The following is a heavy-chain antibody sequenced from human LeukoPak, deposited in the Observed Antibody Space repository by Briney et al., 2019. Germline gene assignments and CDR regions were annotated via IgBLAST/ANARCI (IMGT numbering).Heavy chain of an antibody. CDR2: IKQDGSEK. Sequence: GGSLRLSCAASGFTFSNYWMSWVRQAPGKGLEWVANIKQDGSEKYYLDSVKGRFTISRDNAKNSLHLQINSLRVEDTAVYYCARNSFAELMLLGSAYGMDVWGQGTTVTVSS. CDR1: GFTFSNYW. V-gene: IGHV3-7*01. CDR3: ARNSFAELMLLGSAYGMDV. J-gene: IGHJ6*02. D-gene: IGHD2-8*01.